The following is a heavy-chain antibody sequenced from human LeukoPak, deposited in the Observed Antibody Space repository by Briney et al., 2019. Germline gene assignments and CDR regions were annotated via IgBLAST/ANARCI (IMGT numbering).Heavy chain of an antibody. CDR2: INWNGVTT. CDR1: GFNFQNYG. D-gene: IGHD6-13*01. J-gene: IGHJ3*02. Sequence: PGGSLRLSCAASGFNFQNYGMSWVRQSPGRGLEWVCGINWNGVTTNYGDSVKGRFTISRDNAKNSLYLQMNSLRAEDTAVYYCARSGSSWFPFDAFDIWGQGTMVTVSS. V-gene: IGHV3-20*04. CDR3: ARSGSSWFPFDAFDI.